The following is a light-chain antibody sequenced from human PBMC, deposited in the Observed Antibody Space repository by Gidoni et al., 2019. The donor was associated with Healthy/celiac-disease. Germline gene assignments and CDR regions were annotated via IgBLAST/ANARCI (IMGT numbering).Light chain of an antibody. CDR1: QSVSIY. V-gene: IGKV3-11*01. J-gene: IGKJ4*01. Sequence: IVLTQSPSTLSLSPGEIATLSCRASQSVSIYLAWYHKKPDQAPRLLIYDASNRATGITARFSGSGSGTDFTLTISSLEPEDFAVYYCQQRSNLLTFXGXTKVEIK. CDR2: DAS. CDR3: QQRSNLLT.